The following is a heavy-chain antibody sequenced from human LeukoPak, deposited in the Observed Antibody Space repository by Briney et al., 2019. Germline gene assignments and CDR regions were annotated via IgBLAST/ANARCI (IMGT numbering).Heavy chain of an antibody. CDR2: ISYDGSNK. CDR1: GFTFSSYG. D-gene: IGHD3-10*01. Sequence: PGGSLRLSCAASGFTFSSYGMHWVRQAPGKGLERVAVISYDGSNKYYADSVKGRFTISRDNSKNTLYLQMNSLRAEDTAVYYCAKTWFGEIPGYYGMDVWSQGTTVTVSS. V-gene: IGHV3-30*18. J-gene: IGHJ6*02. CDR3: AKTWFGEIPGYYGMDV.